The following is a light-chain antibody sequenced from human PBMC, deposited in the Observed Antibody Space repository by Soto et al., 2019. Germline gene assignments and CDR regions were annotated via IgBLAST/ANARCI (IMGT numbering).Light chain of an antibody. Sequence: QSALTQPASVSGSPGQSITISCTGTSSDVGGYKYVSWYQQHPGKAPKLMIYDVSNRPSGISYRFSGSKSGNTASLTISGLQAEDEADYYCSSFTSSRTLYVFGTGTKLTVL. CDR3: SSFTSSRTLYV. V-gene: IGLV2-14*03. J-gene: IGLJ1*01. CDR2: DVS. CDR1: SSDVGGYKY.